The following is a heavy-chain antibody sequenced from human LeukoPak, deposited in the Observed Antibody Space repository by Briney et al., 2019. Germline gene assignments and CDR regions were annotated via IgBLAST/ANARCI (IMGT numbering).Heavy chain of an antibody. CDR2: FDPEDGET. CDR1: GYTFTSYY. D-gene: IGHD2-21*02. CDR3: ATGVTYCGGDCYQYFDY. V-gene: IGHV1-24*01. Sequence: ASVKVSCKASGYTFTSYYMHWVRQAPGQGLEWMGGFDPEDGETIYAQKFQGRVTMTEDTSTDTAYMELSSLRSEDTAVYYCATGVTYCGGDCYQYFDYWGQGTLVTVSS. J-gene: IGHJ4*02.